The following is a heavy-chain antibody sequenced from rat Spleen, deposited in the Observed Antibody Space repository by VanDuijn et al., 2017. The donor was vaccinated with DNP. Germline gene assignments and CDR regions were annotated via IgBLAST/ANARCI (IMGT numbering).Heavy chain of an antibody. CDR1: GFTFSDYN. Sequence: EVQLVESGGGLVQPGRSLKLSCAASGFTFSDYNMAWVRQAPKKGLEWVATISYEGSSTYYRDSVKGRFTISRDNAKNTLYLQMESLRSEDTATYYCAKDAFDYWGQGVMVTVSS. CDR3: AKDAFDY. V-gene: IGHV5-7*01. CDR2: ISYEGSST. J-gene: IGHJ2*01.